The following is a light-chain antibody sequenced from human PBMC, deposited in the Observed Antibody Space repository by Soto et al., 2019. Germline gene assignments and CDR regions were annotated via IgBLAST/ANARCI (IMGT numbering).Light chain of an antibody. V-gene: IGKV3-20*01. CDR3: QQYNSCPLT. Sequence: EIVLTQSPVTLSLSPGERATLSCRASQSVRSRYLAWYQQKAGQAPRLLIYDAFYRVTGTPERFSGSGSGTEFTLTISNLQPDDFASYYCQQYNSCPLTFGGGTKVDIK. CDR2: DAF. J-gene: IGKJ4*01. CDR1: QSVRSRY.